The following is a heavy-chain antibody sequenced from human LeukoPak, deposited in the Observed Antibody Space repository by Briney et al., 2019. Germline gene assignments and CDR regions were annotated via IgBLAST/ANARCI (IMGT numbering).Heavy chain of an antibody. CDR2: MNHRSENT. CDR3: ARGGTLVQGDTSLYGMDV. J-gene: IGHJ6*02. V-gene: IGHV1-8*01. Sequence: ASEKVSCNTSVYTFTSTDLNWRRQAHGDRLEWMEWMNHRSENTISTHKFQGRVAMPRDTSTSTAYMELISLRSEDTAVYYCARGGTLVQGDTSLYGMDVWGQGTTVTVSS. CDR1: VYTFTSTD. D-gene: IGHD3-10*01.